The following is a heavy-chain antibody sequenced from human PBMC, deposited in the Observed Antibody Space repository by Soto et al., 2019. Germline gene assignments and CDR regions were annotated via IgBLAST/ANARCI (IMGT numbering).Heavy chain of an antibody. CDR3: ARSGSSGYHRYRLGSNDAVDV. D-gene: IGHD6-19*01. Sequence: EVQLVESGGGLVQPGGSLRLSCAASGFTFSSFTMNWVRQAPGKGLEWVSYIGSSGITRYHADSVKGRFTVSRDNARNSLYLQMNSLRDEDTALYYCARSGSSGYHRYRLGSNDAVDVWGQWTMVTVSP. V-gene: IGHV3-48*02. CDR2: IGSSGITR. CDR1: GFTFSSFT. J-gene: IGHJ3*01.